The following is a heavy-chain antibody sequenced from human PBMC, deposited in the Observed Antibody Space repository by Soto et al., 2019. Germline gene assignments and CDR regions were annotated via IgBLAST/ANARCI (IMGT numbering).Heavy chain of an antibody. CDR2: IYYSGST. J-gene: IGHJ4*02. CDR1: GGSISSYY. CDR3: ASTAHSSGWYSGGFDY. V-gene: IGHV4-59*01. Sequence: QVQLQESGPGLVKPSETLSLTCTVSGGSISSYYWSWIRQPPGKGLEWIGYIYYSGSTNYNPSLKSRVTISVDTSKNQFSLKLGSVTAADTAVYYCASTAHSSGWYSGGFDYWGQGTLVTVSS. D-gene: IGHD6-19*01.